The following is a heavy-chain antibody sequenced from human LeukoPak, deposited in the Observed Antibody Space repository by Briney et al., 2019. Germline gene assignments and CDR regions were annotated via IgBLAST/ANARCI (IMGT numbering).Heavy chain of an antibody. CDR2: MYYSGST. D-gene: IGHD3-22*01. Sequence: NPSETLSLTCTVSGGSISSSSYYWGWIRQPPGKGLEWIGNMYYSGSTYYNPSLKSRVTISGDTSKNQFSLRLSSVTAADTAVYYCARASYSYDINGWVPFDYWGQGTLVTVSS. J-gene: IGHJ4*02. CDR1: GGSISSSSYY. V-gene: IGHV4-39*07. CDR3: ARASYSYDINGWVPFDY.